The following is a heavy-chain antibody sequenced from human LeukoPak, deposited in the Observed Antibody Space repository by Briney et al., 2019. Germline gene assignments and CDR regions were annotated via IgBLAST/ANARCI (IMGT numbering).Heavy chain of an antibody. CDR2: VFYTGST. V-gene: IGHV4-59*01. CDR3: ARSAATESGWXXP. CDR1: GGSISYYY. D-gene: IGHD1-14*01. Sequence: SETLSLTCTVSGGSISYYYWSWIRQPPGKGLEGIGYVFYTGSTNYNPSLKSRVTISVDTSKNQLSLKLSSVTAADTAVYYCARSAATESGWXXPXXXXTXVTVSX. J-gene: IGHJ5*02.